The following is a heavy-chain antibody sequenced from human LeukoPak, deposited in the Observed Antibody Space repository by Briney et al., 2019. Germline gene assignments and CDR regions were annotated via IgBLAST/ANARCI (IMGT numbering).Heavy chain of an antibody. V-gene: IGHV3-30*18. CDR3: AKDYYYGSGYQDYFDY. D-gene: IGHD3-10*01. Sequence: GGSLRLSCAASGFTFTNCAMNWVRQAPGKGLEWVAVISYDGSNIYYADSVKGRFTISRDNSKNTLYLQMNSLRAEDTAVYFCAKDYYYGSGYQDYFDYWGQGTLVTVSS. J-gene: IGHJ4*02. CDR1: GFTFTNCA. CDR2: ISYDGSNI.